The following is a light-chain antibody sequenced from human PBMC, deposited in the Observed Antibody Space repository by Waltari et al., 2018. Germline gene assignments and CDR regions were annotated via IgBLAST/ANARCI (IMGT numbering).Light chain of an antibody. CDR3: NSYTGSRSWV. CDR2: DVF. CDR1: SSDVGVYNY. J-gene: IGLJ3*02. V-gene: IGLV2-14*01. Sequence: QSALTQPASVSGSPGQSITISCTGTSSDVGVYNYVSWYQQHPGNAPTLRIYDVFERPSGVSHRFSGSKSGNTASLTISGLQAEDEADYYCNSYTGSRSWVFGGGTKLTVL.